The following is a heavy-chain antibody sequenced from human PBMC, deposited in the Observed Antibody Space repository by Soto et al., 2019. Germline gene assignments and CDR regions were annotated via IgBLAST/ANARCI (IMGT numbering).Heavy chain of an antibody. CDR3: TRGVRGYLSY. CDR1: GGSISSSSYY. CDR2: IYHRGST. Sequence: SETLSLTCTVSGGSISSSSYYWGWIRQTPGKGLEWIGTIYHRGSTSYNPSLQRRLTISLDTSKNQFSLMLTSVTAADTAVYFCTRGVRGYLSYWGQGALVTVSS. V-gene: IGHV4-39*07. J-gene: IGHJ4*02. D-gene: IGHD5-18*01.